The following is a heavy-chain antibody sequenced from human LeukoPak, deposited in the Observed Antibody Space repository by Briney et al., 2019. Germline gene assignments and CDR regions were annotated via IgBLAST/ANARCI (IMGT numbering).Heavy chain of an antibody. V-gene: IGHV3-21*04. CDR2: ISSSSSSYI. CDR3: ARLRSSSFYYYYMDV. D-gene: IGHD6-6*01. CDR1: GFTFSSYS. Sequence: GGSLRLSCVASGFTFSSYSMNWVRQAPGKGLEWVSSISSSSSSYIYYADSVKGRFTISRDNAKNSLYLQMNSLRAEDTAVYYCARLRSSSFYYYYMDVWGKGTTVTVSS. J-gene: IGHJ6*03.